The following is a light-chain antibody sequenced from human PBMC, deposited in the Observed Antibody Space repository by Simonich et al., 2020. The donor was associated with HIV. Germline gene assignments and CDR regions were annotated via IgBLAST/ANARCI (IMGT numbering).Light chain of an antibody. J-gene: IGKJ1*01. V-gene: IGKV4-1*01. Sequence: DIVMTQSPDSLAVYLGERTTINCKSSQSVLYNSNSKNYLACYQPDPGQPPKLRIYWASTRESGVPERSSGSGSGTDFTLTINNRQAEDVAVYYCQQYYITPHTFGQGTKVEIK. CDR2: WAS. CDR3: QQYYITPHT. CDR1: QSVLYNSNSKNY.